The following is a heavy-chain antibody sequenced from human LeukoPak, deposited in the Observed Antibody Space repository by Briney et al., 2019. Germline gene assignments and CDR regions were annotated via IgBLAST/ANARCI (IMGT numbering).Heavy chain of an antibody. V-gene: IGHV4-34*01. J-gene: IGHJ4*02. D-gene: IGHD6-13*01. CDR1: GGSFSGYY. CDR3: ASGYSSSYGY. Sequence: PSETLSLTCAVYGGSFSGYYWSWIRQPPGKGLEWIGEINHSGSTNYNPSLKSRVTISVDTSKNQSSLKLSSVTAADTAVYYCASGYSSSYGYWGQGTLVTVSS. CDR2: INHSGST.